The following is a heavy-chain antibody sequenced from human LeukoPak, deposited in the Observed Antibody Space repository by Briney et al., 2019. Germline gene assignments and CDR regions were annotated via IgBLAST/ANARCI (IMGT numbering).Heavy chain of an antibody. CDR1: GGSISSGGYY. J-gene: IGHJ5*02. V-gene: IGHV4-31*03. Sequence: SQTLSLTCTVSGGSISSGGYYWSWIRQHPGKGLEWIGYIYYSGSTYYNPSLKSRVTISVDTSKNQFSLKLSSVTAADTAVYYCARIANYYDSSGMFDPWGQGTLVTVSS. CDR3: ARIANYYDSSGMFDP. D-gene: IGHD3-22*01. CDR2: IYYSGST.